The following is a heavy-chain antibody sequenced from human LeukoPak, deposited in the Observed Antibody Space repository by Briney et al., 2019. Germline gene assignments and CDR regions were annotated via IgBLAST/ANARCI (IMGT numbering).Heavy chain of an antibody. D-gene: IGHD6-25*01. CDR3: VRQGGGFWYFDL. J-gene: IGHJ2*01. CDR1: GGSISSYY. V-gene: IGHV4-59*08. CDR2: IYYSGST. Sequence: SETLSLTCTVSGGSISSYYWSWIRQPPGKGLEWIGYIYYSGSTNYNPSLKSRVTISVDTSKNQFSLKLSSVTAADTAVYYCVRQGGGFWYFDLWGRGTLVTVSS.